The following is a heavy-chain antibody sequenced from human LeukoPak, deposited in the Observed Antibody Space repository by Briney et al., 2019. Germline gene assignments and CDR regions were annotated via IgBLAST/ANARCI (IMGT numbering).Heavy chain of an antibody. V-gene: IGHV1-8*01. CDR2: MNPNSGNT. CDR1: GYTFTSYD. D-gene: IGHD2-21*01. J-gene: IGHJ4*02. Sequence: GASVKVSCKASGYTFTSYDINWVRQATGQGLEWMGWMNPNSGNTGYAQKFQGRVTMTRNTSISTAYMELSSLRSEDTAVYYCARLENDGGETDYWGQGTLVTVSS. CDR3: ARLENDGGETDY.